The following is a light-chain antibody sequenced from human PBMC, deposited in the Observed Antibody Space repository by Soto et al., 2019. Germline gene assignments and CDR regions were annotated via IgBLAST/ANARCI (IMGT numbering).Light chain of an antibody. CDR1: QGIRSY. V-gene: IGKV1-9*01. CDR2: GAS. Sequence: DIQLTQSPFFLSASVGDRVTITCRASQGIRSYLAWYQQRPGKAPELLIYGASTLRTGVASRFSGSGSATEFTLTISSLQPEDFATYFCQQLNIFPPLFTFGPGTKVDIK. J-gene: IGKJ3*01. CDR3: QQLNIFPPLFT.